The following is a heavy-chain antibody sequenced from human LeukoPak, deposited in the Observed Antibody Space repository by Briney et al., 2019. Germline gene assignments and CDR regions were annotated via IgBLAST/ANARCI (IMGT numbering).Heavy chain of an antibody. CDR2: LHTDGSAT. Sequence: GGSLRLSCAASGFTFSNFWMHWVRQTPRKGLVWVSRLHTDGSATFYADSVKGRFTISRDNPESTLYLQMNSLTAEDTAIYYCAREGHYDTRGPDYWGQGTLVTVSS. V-gene: IGHV3-74*01. CDR1: GFTFSNFW. J-gene: IGHJ4*02. CDR3: AREGHYDTRGPDY. D-gene: IGHD3-22*01.